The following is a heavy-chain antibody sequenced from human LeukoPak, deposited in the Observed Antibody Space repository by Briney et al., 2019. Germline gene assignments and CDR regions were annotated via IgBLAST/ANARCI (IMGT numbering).Heavy chain of an antibody. D-gene: IGHD3-10*01. CDR3: ARGNYYGSGSYWRWFDP. CDR2: IYYSGST. CDR1: GGSISSYY. J-gene: IGHJ5*02. V-gene: IGHV4-59*12. Sequence: SETLSLTCTVSGGSISSYYWSWIRQPPGKGLEWIGYIYYSGSTNYNPSLKSRVTISVDTSKNQFSLKLSSVTAADMAVYYCARGNYYGSGSYWRWFDPWGQGTLVTVSS.